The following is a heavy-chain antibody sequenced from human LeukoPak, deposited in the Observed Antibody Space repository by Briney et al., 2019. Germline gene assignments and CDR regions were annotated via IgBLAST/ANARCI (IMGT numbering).Heavy chain of an antibody. D-gene: IGHD3-10*01. J-gene: IGHJ4*02. CDR1: GGSFSGYY. CDR3: ARGTVLLWFGEQFVFDY. V-gene: IGHV4-34*01. CDR2: ISHSGST. Sequence: PSETLSLTCAVYGGSFSGYYWSWIRQPPGKGLEWIGEISHSGSTNYNPSLKSRVTISVDTSKNQFSLKLSSVTAADTAVYYCARGTVLLWFGEQFVFDYWGQGTLVTVSS.